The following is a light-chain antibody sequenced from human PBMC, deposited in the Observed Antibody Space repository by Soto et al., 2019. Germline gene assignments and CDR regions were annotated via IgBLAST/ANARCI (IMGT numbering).Light chain of an antibody. Sequence: EIVLTQSPGTLSLSPGERATLSCRASQNVNSNYLAWYQQRPGQAPRLLIYGASTRATGIPDRFSGSGSGTDFTLTITRLEPEDFAVYHCQQYGRSPWTFGQGTKVDIK. CDR2: GAS. V-gene: IGKV3-20*01. J-gene: IGKJ1*01. CDR1: QNVNSNY. CDR3: QQYGRSPWT.